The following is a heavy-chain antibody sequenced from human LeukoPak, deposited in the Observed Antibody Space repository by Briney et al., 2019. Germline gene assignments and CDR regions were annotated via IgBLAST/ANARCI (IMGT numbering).Heavy chain of an antibody. Sequence: ASVKVSCKASGYTFTGYSMHWVRQAPGQGLEWMGWINPNSGGTNYAQKFQGWVTMTRDTSISTAYMELSRLRSDDTAVYYCARDRRATGTTNPGDFDYWGQGTLVTVSS. CDR1: GYTFTGYS. CDR2: INPNSGGT. CDR3: ARDRRATGTTNPGDFDY. J-gene: IGHJ4*02. D-gene: IGHD1-1*01. V-gene: IGHV1-2*04.